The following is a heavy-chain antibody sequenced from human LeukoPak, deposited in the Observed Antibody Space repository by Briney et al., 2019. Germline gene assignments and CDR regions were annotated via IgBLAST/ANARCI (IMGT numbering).Heavy chain of an antibody. Sequence: PSETLSLTCTVSGGSISSGDYYWSWIRQPPGKGLEWIGYIYYSGSTYYNPSLNSRVTISVDTSKNQFSLKLSSVTAADTAVYYCARGGHLDDFWSGYYFYWGQGTLVTVSS. CDR2: IYYSGST. V-gene: IGHV4-30-4*08. D-gene: IGHD3-3*01. J-gene: IGHJ4*02. CDR3: ARGGHLDDFWSGYYFY. CDR1: GGSISSGDYY.